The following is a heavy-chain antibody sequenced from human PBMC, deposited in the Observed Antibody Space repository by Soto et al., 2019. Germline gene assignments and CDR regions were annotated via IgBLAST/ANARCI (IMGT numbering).Heavy chain of an antibody. J-gene: IGHJ4*02. CDR1: GGTFSSYA. V-gene: IGHV1-69*01. CDR2: IILIFGIA. Sequence: QVQLVQSGAEVKKPGSSVKVSCKASGGTFSSYAIIWVRQAPGQGLEWMGGIILIFGIANYAQKVQGRVTITEDESTGTAYMELSSLRSEDKEVYYCEREREVDRTLGYWGQGTLGTVSS. CDR3: EREREVDRTLGY. D-gene: IGHD2-2*01.